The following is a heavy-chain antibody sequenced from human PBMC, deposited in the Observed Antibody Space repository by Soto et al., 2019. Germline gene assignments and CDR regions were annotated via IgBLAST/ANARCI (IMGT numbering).Heavy chain of an antibody. V-gene: IGHV3-74*03. CDR3: ARGETCNTNDCYSVFDS. CDR2: INSDGSAT. CDR1: GFTFSSYW. J-gene: IGHJ4*02. D-gene: IGHD2-21*02. Sequence: EVQLVESGGGLVQPGESLRLSCAASGFTFSSYWMHWVRQVPGKGLVWVSRINSDGSATTYADSVKGRFTISRDNAKNKADLQIHSLRAEDTAVYYCARGETCNTNDCYSVFDSWGQGTLVTVSS.